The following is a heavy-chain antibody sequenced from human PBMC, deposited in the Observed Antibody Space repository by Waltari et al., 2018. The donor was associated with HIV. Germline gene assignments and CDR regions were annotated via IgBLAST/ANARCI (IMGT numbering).Heavy chain of an antibody. V-gene: IGHV3-30*18. D-gene: IGHD2-21*01. CDR1: GFSFSSSG. CDR2: VSYDGYNK. Sequence: QVQLAESGGRVVQPGRSLRLSCAASGFSFSSSGMYWFRQPPGKGLEWVAVVSYDGYNKYYADSVKGRFTISRDNSNNTLFLQMDSLRVEDTAVYYCAKVKGRCLFVVVSDFWGQGTLVTVSS. CDR3: AKVKGRCLFVVVSDF. J-gene: IGHJ4*02.